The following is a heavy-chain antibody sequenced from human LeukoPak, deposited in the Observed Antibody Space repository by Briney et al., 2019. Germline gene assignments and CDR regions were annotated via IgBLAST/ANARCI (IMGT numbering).Heavy chain of an antibody. CDR2: INHSGST. CDR3: ARVAARPDRYYYYYMDV. Sequence: PSETLSLTCAVYGGPFSGYYWSWIRQPPGKGLEWIGEINHSGSTNYNPSLKSRVTISVDTSKNQFSLKLSSVTAADTAVYYCARVAARPDRYYYYYMDVWGKGTTVTVSS. J-gene: IGHJ6*03. CDR1: GGPFSGYY. D-gene: IGHD6-6*01. V-gene: IGHV4-34*01.